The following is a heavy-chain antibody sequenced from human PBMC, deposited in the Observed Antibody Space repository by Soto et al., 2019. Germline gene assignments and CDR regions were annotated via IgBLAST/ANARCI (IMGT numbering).Heavy chain of an antibody. Sequence: SSETLSLTCTVSGGSISNGGYYWSWIRQHPGKGLEWIGYIYYSGSTYYNPSLKSRDTISVDTSKNQFSLKLSSVTAADTAVYYCAREEGYCSSTSCQDWFDPWGQGTLVTVSS. V-gene: IGHV4-31*03. CDR1: GGSISNGGYY. CDR3: AREEGYCSSTSCQDWFDP. D-gene: IGHD2-2*01. J-gene: IGHJ5*02. CDR2: IYYSGST.